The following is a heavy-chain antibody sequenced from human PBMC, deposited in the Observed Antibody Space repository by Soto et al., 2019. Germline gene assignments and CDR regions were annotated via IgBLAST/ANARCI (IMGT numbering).Heavy chain of an antibody. J-gene: IGHJ3*02. Sequence: QVQLQESGPGLVKPSQTLSLTCTVSGGSISSGGYYWSWIRQHPGKGLEWIGYIYYSGSTYYNPSLKSRVTISVDTSNNQFSLKLSSVTAADTAVYYCAGGSIVVSDAFYIWGQGTMVTVSS. D-gene: IGHD1-26*01. V-gene: IGHV4-31*03. CDR2: IYYSGST. CDR1: GGSISSGGYY. CDR3: AGGSIVVSDAFYI.